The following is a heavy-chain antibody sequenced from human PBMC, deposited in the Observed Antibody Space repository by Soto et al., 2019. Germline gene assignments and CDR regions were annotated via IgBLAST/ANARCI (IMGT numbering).Heavy chain of an antibody. V-gene: IGHV3-30-3*01. D-gene: IGHD3-9*01. CDR1: GFTFSSYA. CDR2: ISYDGSNK. Sequence: GGSLRLSCAASGFTFSSYAMHWVRQAPGKGLEWVAVISYDGSNKYYADSVKGRFTISRDNSKNTLYLQMNSLRAEDTAVYYCVKEAPGYYLDYWGQGTLVTVSS. J-gene: IGHJ4*02. CDR3: VKEAPGYYLDY.